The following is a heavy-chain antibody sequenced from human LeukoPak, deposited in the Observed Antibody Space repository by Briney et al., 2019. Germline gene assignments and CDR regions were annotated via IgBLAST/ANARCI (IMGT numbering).Heavy chain of an antibody. CDR3: AKDGAPNYDFWSGYPDY. Sequence: GGSLRLSCAASGFTFDDYAMHWVRQAPGKGLEWVSLISGDGGSTYYADSVKGRFTISRDNSKNSLYLQMNSLRTEDTALYYCAKDGAPNYDFWSGYPDYWGQGTLVTVSS. CDR2: ISGDGGST. J-gene: IGHJ4*02. D-gene: IGHD3-3*01. CDR1: GFTFDDYA. V-gene: IGHV3-43*02.